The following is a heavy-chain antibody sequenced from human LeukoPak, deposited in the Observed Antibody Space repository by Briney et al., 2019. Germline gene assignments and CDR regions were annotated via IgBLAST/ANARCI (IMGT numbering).Heavy chain of an antibody. CDR1: EFTFSSYW. CDR3: TRGSATSAFDI. Sequence: PGGSLRLSCAASEFTFSSYWMHWVRQAPGKGLVWVSRINSDGSDTTYADSVKGRFTISRDNAKNTLYLQMNSLRAEDTAVYYCTRGSATSAFDIWGQGTMVTVSS. CDR2: INSDGSDT. J-gene: IGHJ3*02. V-gene: IGHV3-74*01. D-gene: IGHD5-12*01.